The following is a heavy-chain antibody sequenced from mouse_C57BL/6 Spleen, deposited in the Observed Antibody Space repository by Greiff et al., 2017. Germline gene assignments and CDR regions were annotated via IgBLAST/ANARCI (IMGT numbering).Heavy chain of an antibody. CDR2: IRLKSDNYAT. D-gene: IGHD1-1*01. CDR1: GFTFSNYW. Sequence: EVKLEESGGGLVQPGGSMKLSCVASGFTFSNYWMNWVRQSPEKGLEWVAQIRLKSDNYATHYAESVKGRFTISRDDSKSSVHLQMNNLRAEDTGIYYCTATTVVAPFESWGKGTTPTVSS. V-gene: IGHV6-3*01. CDR3: TATTVVAPFES. J-gene: IGHJ2*01.